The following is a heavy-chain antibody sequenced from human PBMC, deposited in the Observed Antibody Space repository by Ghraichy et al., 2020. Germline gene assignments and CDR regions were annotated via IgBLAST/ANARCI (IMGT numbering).Heavy chain of an antibody. CDR1: GFTFSSYS. J-gene: IGHJ6*02. CDR3: ARDRLVGPELQYYYYYGMDV. D-gene: IGHD1-7*01. Sequence: GGSLRLSCAASGFTFSSYSMNWVHQAPGKGLEWVSSISSSSYIYYADSVKGRFTISRDNAKNSLYLQMNSLRAEDTAVYYCARDRLVGPELQYYYYYGMDVWGQGTTVTVSS. CDR2: ISSSSYI. V-gene: IGHV3-21*01.